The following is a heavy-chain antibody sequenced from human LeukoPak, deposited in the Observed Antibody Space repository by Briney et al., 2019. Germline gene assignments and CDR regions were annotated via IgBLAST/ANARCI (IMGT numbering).Heavy chain of an antibody. Sequence: GGSLRLSCAASGFTFNTYAMNWVRQAPGKGLEWVSALSAGGGSTYYADSVRGRFTITKDNSKNTLYLQMDSLRAEDTALYYCAKNLAAADSPIDYWGQGTLVTVSS. CDR3: AKNLAAADSPIDY. CDR1: GFTFNTYA. V-gene: IGHV3-23*01. CDR2: LSAGGGST. D-gene: IGHD6-13*01. J-gene: IGHJ4*02.